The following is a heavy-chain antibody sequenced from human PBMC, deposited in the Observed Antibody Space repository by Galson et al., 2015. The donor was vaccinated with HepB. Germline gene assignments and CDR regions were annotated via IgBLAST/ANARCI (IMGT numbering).Heavy chain of an antibody. CDR1: GFTFSSYS. CDR2: ISSSSSTI. CDR3: VAYYDYIWGSYRPDY. J-gene: IGHJ4*02. Sequence: LRLSCAASGFTFSSYSLNWVRQAPGKGLEWVSYISSSSSTIYYADSVKGRFTISRDNARNSLYLQMNSLRAEDTAVYSCVAYYDYIWGSYRPDYWGQGTLVTVSS. D-gene: IGHD3-16*02. V-gene: IGHV3-48*01.